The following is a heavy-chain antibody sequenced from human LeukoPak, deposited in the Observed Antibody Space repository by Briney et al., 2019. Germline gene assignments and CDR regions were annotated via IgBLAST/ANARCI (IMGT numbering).Heavy chain of an antibody. Sequence: GASVKVSCKASGGTFSSYAISWVRQAPGQGLEWMGGIIPIFGTANYAQKFQGRVTITTDESTSTAYMELSSLRSEDTAVYYCARVWTAPNWFDPWGQGTLVTVSS. CDR2: IIPIFGTA. J-gene: IGHJ5*02. CDR1: GGTFSSYA. D-gene: IGHD1-1*01. V-gene: IGHV1-69*05. CDR3: ARVWTAPNWFDP.